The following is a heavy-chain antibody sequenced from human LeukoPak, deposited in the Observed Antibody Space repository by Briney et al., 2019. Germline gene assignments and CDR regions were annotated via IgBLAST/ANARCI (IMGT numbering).Heavy chain of an antibody. CDR3: ASGYYYDSSGYYRSYSAIDY. D-gene: IGHD3-22*01. CDR2: IYTSGST. CDR1: GGSISSYY. Sequence: SETLSLTCTVSGGSISSYYWSWIRQPAGKGLEWIGRIYTSGSTYYNPSLKSRVTISIDTSKNQFSLKLSSVTAADTAVYYCASGYYYDSSGYYRSYSAIDYWGQGTLVTVSS. J-gene: IGHJ4*02. V-gene: IGHV4-4*07.